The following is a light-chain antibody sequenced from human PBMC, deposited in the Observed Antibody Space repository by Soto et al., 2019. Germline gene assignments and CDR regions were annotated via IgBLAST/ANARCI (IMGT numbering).Light chain of an antibody. V-gene: IGKV3-11*01. CDR2: DAS. Sequence: EIGLTQAAATLSLSPGERATLSCRTSQSVSSYFAWYQQKPGRAPRLLIYDASNRATGIPARFIGSGSGTDFTLTISSLEPEDFAVYYCQQRSNWPITFGQGTRLEIK. CDR1: QSVSSY. CDR3: QQRSNWPIT. J-gene: IGKJ5*01.